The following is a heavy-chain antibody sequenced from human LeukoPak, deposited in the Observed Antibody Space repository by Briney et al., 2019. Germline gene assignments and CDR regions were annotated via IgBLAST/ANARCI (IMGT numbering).Heavy chain of an antibody. D-gene: IGHD6-19*01. Sequence: GGSLRLSCAASGFTLSSHAMSWVRQAPGKGLEWVSDISGSGGSIYYADSVKGRFTISRDNSKNTLYLQMNSLRAEDTAVYYCAKVIAVAGTPDYWGQGTLVTVSS. J-gene: IGHJ4*02. CDR1: GFTLSSHA. V-gene: IGHV3-23*01. CDR3: AKVIAVAGTPDY. CDR2: ISGSGGSI.